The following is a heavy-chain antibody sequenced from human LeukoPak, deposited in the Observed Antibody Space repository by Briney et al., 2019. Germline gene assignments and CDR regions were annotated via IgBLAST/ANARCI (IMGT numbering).Heavy chain of an antibody. Sequence: GGSLRLSCAASGFSLSGYWMHWVGQAPGKGLVWVSRIGPDGTGINYADSVKGRFTISRDNSKNTLYLQMNSLRAEDTAVYYCARWRNYYDSSGFYSNWFDPWGQGTLVTVSS. CDR2: IGPDGTGI. CDR3: ARWRNYYDSSGFYSNWFDP. CDR1: GFSLSGYW. J-gene: IGHJ5*02. D-gene: IGHD3-22*01. V-gene: IGHV3-74*01.